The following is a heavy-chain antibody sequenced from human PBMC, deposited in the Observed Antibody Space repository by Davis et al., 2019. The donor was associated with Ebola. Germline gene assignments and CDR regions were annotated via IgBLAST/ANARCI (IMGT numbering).Heavy chain of an antibody. J-gene: IGHJ6*02. Sequence: GESLKISCTDSVITFSSYAMTWVRQAPGKGLEWVSAITGSGGSTYYIGSVRGRFTISRDNPKNTLYLQLNSLRAEDTAVYYCARDKLVLDLLGGMDVWGQGTTVTVSS. CDR1: VITFSSYA. D-gene: IGHD1-7*01. CDR2: ITGSGGST. CDR3: ARDKLVLDLLGGMDV. V-gene: IGHV3-23*01.